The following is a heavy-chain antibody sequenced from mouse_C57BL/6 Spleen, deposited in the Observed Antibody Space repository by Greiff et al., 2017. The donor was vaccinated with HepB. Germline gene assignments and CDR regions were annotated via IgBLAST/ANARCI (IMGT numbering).Heavy chain of an antibody. CDR1: GYTFTSYT. D-gene: IGHD2-12*01. J-gene: IGHJ3*01. V-gene: IGHV1-4*01. CDR3: AGAYYITPPWFAY. Sequence: VQLQQSGAELARPGASVKMSCKASGYTFTSYTMHWVKQRPGQGLEWIGYINPSSGYTKYNQKFKDKATLTADKSSSTAYMQLSSLTSEDSAVSYCAGAYYITPPWFAYWGQGTLVTVSA. CDR2: INPSSGYT.